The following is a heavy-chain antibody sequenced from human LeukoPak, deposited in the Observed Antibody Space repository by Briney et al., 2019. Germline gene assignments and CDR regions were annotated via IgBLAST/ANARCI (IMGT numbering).Heavy chain of an antibody. CDR2: IHYTGNT. D-gene: IGHD6-13*01. CDR3: ARLSNQLASSNSYFNDY. V-gene: IGHV4-61*01. J-gene: IGHJ4*02. CDR1: GGSISSNNYY. Sequence: SETLSLTCTVSGGSISSNNYYWTWIRQPPGKGLEYIGYIHYTGNTGSVPSLKSRVTISVDTSKNQFSLILTSVTAADTAVYHCARLSNQLASSNSYFNDYWGQGTLVTVSS.